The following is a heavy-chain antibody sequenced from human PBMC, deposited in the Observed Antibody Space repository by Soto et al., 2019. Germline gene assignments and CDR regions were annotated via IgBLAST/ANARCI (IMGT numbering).Heavy chain of an antibody. V-gene: IGHV3-33*03. Sequence: QERLVESGGGVVQPGRSLRLSCAVSGFTFSDYAMHWVRQAPGKGLEWVALIWHDGINEFYADSAKGRFTISRDISNNTLYLQMNSLSPEDTAVYYCTKSRGDAYKWGLGLDQWGQGTLVTVSS. J-gene: IGHJ1*01. D-gene: IGHD3-10*01. CDR2: IWHDGINE. CDR3: TKSRGDAYKWGLGLDQ. CDR1: GFTFSDYA.